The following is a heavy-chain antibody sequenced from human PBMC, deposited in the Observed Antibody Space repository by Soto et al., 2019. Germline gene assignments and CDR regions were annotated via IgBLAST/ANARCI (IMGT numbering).Heavy chain of an antibody. V-gene: IGHV1-69*01. J-gene: IGHJ6*02. D-gene: IGHD5-18*01. CDR2: IIPIFGTA. CDR3: ARDFLYSYGPLIGYYYYGIDV. CDR1: GGTFSSYA. Sequence: QVQLVQSGAEVKKPGSSVKVSCKASGGTFSSYAISWVRQAPGQGLEWMGGIIPIFGTANYAQKFQGRVTITADESSSTVYMDLSILRSADTAVYYCARDFLYSYGPLIGYYYYGIDVWGQGTTVTVSS.